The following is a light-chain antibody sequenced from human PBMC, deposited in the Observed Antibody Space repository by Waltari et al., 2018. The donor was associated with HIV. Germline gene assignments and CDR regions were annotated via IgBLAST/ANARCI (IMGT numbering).Light chain of an antibody. CDR3: CSYAGSSAYV. V-gene: IGLV2-11*03. J-gene: IGLJ1*01. CDR1: SNDIGAYNY. CDR2: DVN. Sequence: GTSNDIGAYNYVSWYQQHPGKAPKVLIYDVNKRPSGVPERFSGSKSGDTASLTISGLQAEDEADYCCCSYAGSSAYVFGTGTKVTVL.